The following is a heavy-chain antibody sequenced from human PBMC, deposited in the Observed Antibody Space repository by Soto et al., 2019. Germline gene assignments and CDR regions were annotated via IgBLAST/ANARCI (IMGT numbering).Heavy chain of an antibody. Sequence: NPSETLSLTCTVSGGSISSSSYYWGWIRQPPGKGLEWIGSIYYSGSTYYNPSLKSRVTISVDTSKNQFSLKLSSVTAADTAVYYCARHHRGWDRDAFDIWGQGTMVTVSS. D-gene: IGHD1-26*01. J-gene: IGHJ3*02. CDR1: GGSISSSSYY. V-gene: IGHV4-39*01. CDR2: IYYSGST. CDR3: ARHHRGWDRDAFDI.